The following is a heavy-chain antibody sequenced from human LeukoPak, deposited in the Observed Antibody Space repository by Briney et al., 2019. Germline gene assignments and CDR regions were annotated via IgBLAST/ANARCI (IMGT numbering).Heavy chain of an antibody. Sequence: PGGSLRLSCAASGFTFSSYGMSWVRQAPGKGLEWVSAISGSGGGTYYADSVKGRFTISRDNSKNTLYLQMNSLRAEDTAVYYCAKRSDYGGNRNYFDYWGRGTPVTVSS. CDR3: AKRSDYGGNRNYFDY. J-gene: IGHJ4*02. D-gene: IGHD4-23*01. CDR2: ISGSGGGT. CDR1: GFTFSSYG. V-gene: IGHV3-23*01.